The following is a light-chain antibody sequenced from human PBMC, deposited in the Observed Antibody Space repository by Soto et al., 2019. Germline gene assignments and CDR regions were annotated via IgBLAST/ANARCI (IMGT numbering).Light chain of an antibody. CDR1: QSVSSY. V-gene: IGKV3-11*01. CDR3: QQRTNWPRAFT. Sequence: EIVLTQSPATLSLSPGERATLSCRASQSVSSYLAWYHQKPGQAPRLLIYDTSKRATGIPARFSGSGSGTDLTLTISSLEPEEFAVYYCQQRTNWPRAFTFGPGTKVDIK. CDR2: DTS. J-gene: IGKJ3*01.